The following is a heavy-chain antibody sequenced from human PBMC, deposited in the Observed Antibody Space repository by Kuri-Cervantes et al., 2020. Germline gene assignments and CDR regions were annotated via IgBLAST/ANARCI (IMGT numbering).Heavy chain of an antibody. CDR3: ARAMVAAILYGMDV. J-gene: IGHJ6*02. Sequence: GESLKISCAASGFTFSSYGMHWVRQAPGKGLEWVAVIWYDGSNKYYADSVKGRFTISRDNSKNTLYLQMNSLRAEDTAVYYCARAMVAAILYGMDVWGQGTTVTVSS. V-gene: IGHV3-33*01. CDR2: IWYDGSNK. CDR1: GFTFSSYG. D-gene: IGHD5-12*01.